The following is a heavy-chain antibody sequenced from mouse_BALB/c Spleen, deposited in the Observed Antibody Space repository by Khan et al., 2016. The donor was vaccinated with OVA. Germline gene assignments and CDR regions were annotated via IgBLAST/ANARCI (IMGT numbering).Heavy chain of an antibody. CDR1: GFNIKDTY. CDR3: AIINA. V-gene: IGHV14-3*02. Sequence: VQLQQSGAELVKPGASVKLSCTASGFNIKDTYMHWVKQRPEQGLEWIGRIDPANGNTKYDPKFEGKATIKADSSSNTAYLQLSSLTSEDTAVYYCAIINAWGQGTTLTVSS. J-gene: IGHJ2*01. CDR2: IDPANGNT.